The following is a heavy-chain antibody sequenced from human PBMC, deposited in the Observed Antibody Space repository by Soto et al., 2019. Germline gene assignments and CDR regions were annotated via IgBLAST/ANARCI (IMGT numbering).Heavy chain of an antibody. CDR1: GGSFSGYY. Sequence: QVQLQQWGAGLLKPSETLSLTCAVYGGSFSGYYWSWIRQPPGKGLEWMGEINHSGSTNYNPSLKSRVTISVDTSKNQFSLKLSSVTAADTAVYYCARGIIAGGLYLLYYYGMDVWGQGTTVTVSS. V-gene: IGHV4-34*01. J-gene: IGHJ6*02. CDR2: INHSGST. D-gene: IGHD2-2*02. CDR3: ARGIIAGGLYLLYYYGMDV.